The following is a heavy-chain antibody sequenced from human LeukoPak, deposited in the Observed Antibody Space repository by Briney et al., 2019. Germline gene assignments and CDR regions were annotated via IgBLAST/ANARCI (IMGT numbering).Heavy chain of an antibody. D-gene: IGHD3-22*01. CDR1: GVTFDDYA. Sequence: GGSLRLSCAASGVTFDDYAMRWGRQAPGKGVEWVSGISWNSGRIVYADSVKGGFTISREKAKKSLYMQMNSLRAEDTAVYYCARDAPEYYYDSSGYHDYWGQGTLVTVSS. CDR3: ARDAPEYYYDSSGYHDY. J-gene: IGHJ4*02. V-gene: IGHV3-9*01. CDR2: ISWNSGRI.